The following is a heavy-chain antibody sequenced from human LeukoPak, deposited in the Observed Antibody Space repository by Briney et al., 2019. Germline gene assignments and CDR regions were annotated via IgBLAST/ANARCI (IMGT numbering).Heavy chain of an antibody. Sequence: PSETLSLTCAVYGGSFSGYYWSWIRQPPGKGLEWIGEINHSGSTNYNPSLKSRVTISVDTSKNQFSLKLSSVTAADTAVYYCARGGYSGYEYFDYWGQATLVTVSS. CDR2: INHSGST. V-gene: IGHV4-34*01. J-gene: IGHJ4*02. CDR1: GGSFSGYY. CDR3: ARGGYSGYEYFDY. D-gene: IGHD5-12*01.